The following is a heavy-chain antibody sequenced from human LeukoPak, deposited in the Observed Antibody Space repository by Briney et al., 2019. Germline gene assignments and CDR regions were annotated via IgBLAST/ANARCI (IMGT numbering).Heavy chain of an antibody. CDR2: IKRDGSEE. Sequence: ETLSLTCAVSGGSISSSNWGNWVRPPPGKGLEWVAKIKRDGSEEFYADSLKGRFTIRKDNDKNALYLKMNSLRVEDTAVYFCATVLPPFPFDHWGQGTLVTVSS. J-gene: IGHJ4*02. CDR1: GGSISSSNW. CDR3: ATVLPPFPFDH. D-gene: IGHD2-15*01. V-gene: IGHV3-7*01.